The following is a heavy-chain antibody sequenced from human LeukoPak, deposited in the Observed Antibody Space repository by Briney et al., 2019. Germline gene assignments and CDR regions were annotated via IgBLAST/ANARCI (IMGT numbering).Heavy chain of an antibody. D-gene: IGHD3-22*01. J-gene: IGHJ4*02. V-gene: IGHV3-74*01. CDR1: GFTFTSYW. Sequence: GGSLRFSCAASGFTFTSYWMHWVRQAPGKGLVWVSRINSDGSSTSYADSVKGRFTISRDNAKNTLYLQVNSLRAEDTAVYYCARGAYYYDSSGHLNIDYWGQGTLVTVSS. CDR2: INSDGSST. CDR3: ARGAYYYDSSGHLNIDY.